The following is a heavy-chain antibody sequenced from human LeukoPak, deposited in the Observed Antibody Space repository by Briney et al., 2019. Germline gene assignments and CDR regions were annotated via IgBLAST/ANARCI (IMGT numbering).Heavy chain of an antibody. D-gene: IGHD1-26*01. CDR3: AKGQSGSYYSFDY. V-gene: IGHV3-43*02. Sequence: GGSLRLSCAASGFTFDDYAMYWVRQAPGKGLEWVSLISGDGGSTYYADSVKGRCTISRDNSKHSLYLQMNSLRAEDTALYYCAKGQSGSYYSFDYWGQGTLVTVSS. CDR2: ISGDGGST. CDR1: GFTFDDYA. J-gene: IGHJ4*02.